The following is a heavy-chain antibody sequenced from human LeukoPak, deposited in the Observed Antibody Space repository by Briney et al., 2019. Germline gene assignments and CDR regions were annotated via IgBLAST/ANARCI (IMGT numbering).Heavy chain of an antibody. J-gene: IGHJ2*01. CDR2: IYYTGST. CDR1: GGSISSGSYY. Sequence: TPSETLSLTCAVSGGSISSGSYYWGWIRQPPGKGLEWIGSIYYTGSTYYNPSLKSRVTISVDTSKNQFSLNLSSVTAADTAVYYCARLDWSNWCFDLWGRGTLVTVSS. D-gene: IGHD3/OR15-3a*01. V-gene: IGHV4-39*01. CDR3: ARLDWSNWCFDL.